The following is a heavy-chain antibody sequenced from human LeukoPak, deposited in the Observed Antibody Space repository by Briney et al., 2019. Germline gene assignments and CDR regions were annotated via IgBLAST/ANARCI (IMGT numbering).Heavy chain of an antibody. Sequence: AGSLRLSCAASGFTFSSYSMHWVRQAPGKGLEWVAVISYDGSNKYYADSVKGRFTISRDNSKNTLYLQMNSLRAEDTAVYYCARDLREILTGSLDYWGQGTLVTVSS. CDR1: GFTFSSYS. J-gene: IGHJ4*02. V-gene: IGHV3-30*04. CDR3: ARDLREILTGSLDY. D-gene: IGHD3-9*01. CDR2: ISYDGSNK.